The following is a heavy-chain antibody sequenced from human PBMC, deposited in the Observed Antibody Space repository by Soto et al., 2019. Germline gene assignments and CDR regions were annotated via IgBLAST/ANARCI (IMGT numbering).Heavy chain of an antibody. D-gene: IGHD2-2*01. CDR2: IYYSGST. Sequence: QLQLQESGPGLVKPSETLSLTCTVSGGSISSSSYYWGWIRQPPGKGLEWIGSIYYSGSTYYNPSLKSRVTISVDTSKNQFSLKLSSVTAADTAVYYCAGRRDCSSTSCKYWYFDLWGRGTLVTVSS. J-gene: IGHJ2*01. V-gene: IGHV4-39*01. CDR1: GGSISSSSYY. CDR3: AGRRDCSSTSCKYWYFDL.